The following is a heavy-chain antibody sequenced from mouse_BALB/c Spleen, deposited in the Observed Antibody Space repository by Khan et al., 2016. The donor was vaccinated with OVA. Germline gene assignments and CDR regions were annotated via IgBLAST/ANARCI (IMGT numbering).Heavy chain of an antibody. CDR3: ARDYERFAY. Sequence: QVQLQQPGAELAKPGASVKMSCKASGYTFTSYWMHWIKQRPGQGLEWIGYINPSTVYTEYNQKFKDKATLTADKSSSTAYMQLSSLTSEDSAVYYCARDYERFAYWGQGTLVTVSA. CDR2: INPSTVYT. V-gene: IGHV1-7*01. CDR1: GYTFTSYW. D-gene: IGHD1-1*01. J-gene: IGHJ3*01.